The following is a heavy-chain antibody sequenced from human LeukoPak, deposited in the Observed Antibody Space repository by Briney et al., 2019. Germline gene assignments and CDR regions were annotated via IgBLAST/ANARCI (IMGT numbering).Heavy chain of an antibody. CDR3: ARDDYYGPYGMDV. D-gene: IGHD3-10*01. J-gene: IGHJ6*02. CDR1: GYTFTSYG. V-gene: IGHV1-18*01. Sequence: GASVKVSCKASGYTFTSYGISWVRQAPGQGLEWMGWISVKNGNTNYAQKLQGRVTMTTDISTNTAYMEVRSLRSDDTAEYYCARDDYYGPYGMDVWGQGTTVTVSS. CDR2: ISVKNGNT.